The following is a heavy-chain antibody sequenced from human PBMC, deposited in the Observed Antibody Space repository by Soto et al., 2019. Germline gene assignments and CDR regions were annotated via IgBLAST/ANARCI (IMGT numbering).Heavy chain of an antibody. Sequence: LSHTCAVSGGSISNYNYYMSWIRQAPGKGLEWVSYISSSGSTIYYADSVKGRFTISRDDAKNSLYLQMNSLRAEDTAVYYCATRRVTVTTFNWYFDLWGRGTLVTVSS. D-gene: IGHD4-17*01. CDR1: GGSISNYNYY. CDR3: ATRRVTVTTFNWYFDL. CDR2: ISSSGSTI. J-gene: IGHJ2*01. V-gene: IGHV3-11*01.